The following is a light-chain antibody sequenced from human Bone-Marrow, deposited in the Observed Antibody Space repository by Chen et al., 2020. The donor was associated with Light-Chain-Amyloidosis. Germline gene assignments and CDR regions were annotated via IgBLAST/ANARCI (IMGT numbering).Light chain of an antibody. CDR1: SSDVGGDNH. CDR3: SSYTITNTLV. V-gene: IGLV2-14*01. CDR2: VVT. Sequence: QSALTQPASVSGSPGQSITISCTGTSSDVGGDNHVLWYQQHPDKDPKLMIYVVTNRPSWVPDRFYGSKSDNTASLTISGLQTEDEADYFCSSYTITNTLVFGSGTRVTVL. J-gene: IGLJ1*01.